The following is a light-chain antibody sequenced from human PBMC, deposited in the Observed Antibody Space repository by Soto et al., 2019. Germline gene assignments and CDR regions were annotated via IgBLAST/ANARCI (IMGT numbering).Light chain of an antibody. CDR1: QSVSSSY. V-gene: IGKV3-20*01. CDR3: QQYGGSPRT. CDR2: GAS. J-gene: IGKJ2*01. Sequence: EMVLTQSPGTLSLSPGERATLSCRASQSVSSSYLAWYQQKPGQAPRLLIYGASSRATGIPDRFSGSGSGTDFTITISRLEPEDFAVHYCQQYGGSPRTFGQGTKLEIK.